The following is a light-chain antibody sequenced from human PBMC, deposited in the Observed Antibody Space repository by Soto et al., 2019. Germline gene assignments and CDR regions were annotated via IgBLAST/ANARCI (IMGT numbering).Light chain of an antibody. V-gene: IGKV1-5*03. CDR2: KAS. Sequence: DIQMTQSPSTLSASVGDRVTITCRASQSITPWLAWYQQKPGKPPKILIYKASSLESGVRSRFSGSGSGTEFTLTISNLQPDDLATYYCQQYNSYPRTFGQGTKVEIK. J-gene: IGKJ1*01. CDR1: QSITPW. CDR3: QQYNSYPRT.